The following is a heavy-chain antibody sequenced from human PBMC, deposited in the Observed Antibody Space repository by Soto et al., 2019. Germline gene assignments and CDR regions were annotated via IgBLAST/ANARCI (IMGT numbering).Heavy chain of an antibody. CDR2: IYSGGST. D-gene: IGHD3-22*01. Sequence: QLQLQESGSGLVKPSQTLSLTCAVSGGSISSGDYSWNWIRQPPGKGLECIGYIYSGGSTSYNPSLQSRVTMSVDRSRNQFSLKLNSVTAADTAVYYCARVRREYDNSVPVDYWGQGTLVTVSS. CDR1: GGSISSGDYS. J-gene: IGHJ4*02. V-gene: IGHV4-30-2*01. CDR3: ARVRREYDNSVPVDY.